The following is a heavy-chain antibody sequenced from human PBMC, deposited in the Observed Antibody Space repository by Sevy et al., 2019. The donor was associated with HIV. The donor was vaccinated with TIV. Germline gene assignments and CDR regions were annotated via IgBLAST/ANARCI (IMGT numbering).Heavy chain of an antibody. D-gene: IGHD4-17*01. Sequence: ASVKVSCKASGYTFTGYYMHWVRQAPGQGLEWMGRINPNRGGTNYAQRFQGRVTMTRDTSISTAYMELSRLRSDDTAVYYCARELRDDYGGNSGTIDYWGQGTLVTVSS. V-gene: IGHV1-2*06. CDR2: INPNRGGT. J-gene: IGHJ4*02. CDR1: GYTFTGYY. CDR3: ARELRDDYGGNSGTIDY.